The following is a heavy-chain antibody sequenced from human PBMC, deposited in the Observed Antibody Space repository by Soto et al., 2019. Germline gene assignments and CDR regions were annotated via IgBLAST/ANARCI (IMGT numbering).Heavy chain of an antibody. J-gene: IGHJ4*02. CDR1: GFTVSSNY. CDR2: IYSGGST. CDR3: ARDLSLNYFDY. V-gene: IGHV3-66*01. Sequence: GGSLRLSCAASGFTVSSNYMSWVRQAPGKGLEWVSVIYSGGSTYYADSVKGRFTISRDNSKNTLYLQMNSLRAEDTAVYYCARDLSLNYFDYWGQGTLVTVSS.